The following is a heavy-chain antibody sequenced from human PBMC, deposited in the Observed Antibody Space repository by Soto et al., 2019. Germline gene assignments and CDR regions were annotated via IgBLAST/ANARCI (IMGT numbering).Heavy chain of an antibody. D-gene: IGHD2-15*01. CDR1: GGSFSGNY. Sequence: QVQLQQWGAGLLKPSETLSLTCTVYGGSFSGNYWSWIRQPPGMGLEWIGEISHSGSGTNYNPSLKSRVTIPVDTPKNQFSLKLSSVTAADTAMYYCARGHLPGGNTFYYDYWGQGTLVTVSS. CDR2: ISHSGSGT. CDR3: ARGHLPGGNTFYYDY. J-gene: IGHJ4*02. V-gene: IGHV4-34*01.